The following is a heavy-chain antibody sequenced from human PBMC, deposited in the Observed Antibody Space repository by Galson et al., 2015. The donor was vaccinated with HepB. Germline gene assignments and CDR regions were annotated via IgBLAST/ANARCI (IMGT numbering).Heavy chain of an antibody. D-gene: IGHD1-26*01. J-gene: IGHJ6*02. CDR1: GFTFSSYG. V-gene: IGHV3-33*01. CDR3: ARDLNGGSYYGYYGMDV. Sequence: SLRLSCAASGFTFSSYGMHWVRQAPGKGLEWVAVIWYDGSNKYYADSVKGRFTISRDNSKNTLYLQMNSLRAEDTAVYYCARDLNGGSYYGYYGMDVWGQGTTVTVSS. CDR2: IWYDGSNK.